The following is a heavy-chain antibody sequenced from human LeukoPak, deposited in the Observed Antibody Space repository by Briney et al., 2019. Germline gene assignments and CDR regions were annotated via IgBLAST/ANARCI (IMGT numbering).Heavy chain of an antibody. CDR1: RFTFSSYA. J-gene: IGHJ4*02. D-gene: IGHD3-22*01. CDR2: ISSNGGST. V-gene: IGHV3-64*01. Sequence: PGGSLRLSCAASRFTFSSYAMHWVRQAPGKGLEYVSAISSNGGSTYYANSVKGRFTISRDNSKNTLYLQMGSLRAEDMAVYYCARVGDGYYDSSGYFDYWGQGTLVTVSS. CDR3: ARVGDGYYDSSGYFDY.